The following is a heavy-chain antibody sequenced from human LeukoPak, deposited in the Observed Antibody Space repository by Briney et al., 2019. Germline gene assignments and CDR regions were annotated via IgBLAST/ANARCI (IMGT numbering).Heavy chain of an antibody. CDR1: GFTVSSNY. D-gene: IGHD3-22*01. Sequence: GGSLRLSCAASGFTVSSNYMSWVRQAPGKGLEWVSVIYSGGSTYYADSVKGRFTISRDNSKNTLYLQMNSLRAEDTAVYYCARGGSGYHLDAFDIWGQGTMVTVSS. CDR2: IYSGGST. V-gene: IGHV3-53*01. CDR3: ARGGSGYHLDAFDI. J-gene: IGHJ3*02.